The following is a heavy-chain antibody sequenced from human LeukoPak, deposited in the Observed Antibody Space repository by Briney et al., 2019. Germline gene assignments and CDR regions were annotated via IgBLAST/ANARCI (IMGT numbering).Heavy chain of an antibody. V-gene: IGHV3-30*18. CDR1: GFTFSNYG. CDR2: ISYDGSNK. D-gene: IGHD2-15*01. J-gene: IGHJ4*02. Sequence: GGSLRLSCAASGFTFSNYGMHWVRQAPGKGLEWVAVISYDGSNKHYADSVTGRFTISRDNSKNTLFLQMNTLRAEDTAVYYCAKASGSWLAHCDYWGQGGLVTVSS. CDR3: AKASGSWLAHCDY.